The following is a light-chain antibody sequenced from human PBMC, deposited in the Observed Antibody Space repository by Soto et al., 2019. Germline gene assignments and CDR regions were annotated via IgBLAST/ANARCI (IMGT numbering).Light chain of an antibody. V-gene: IGLV2-14*01. Sequence: QSVLTQPASLSASPGQSISISCTGTSNDVGAFDYVSWYQQHPGKAPKLIIFEVFNRPSGVSTRFSGSKSGSTASLTISGLQAEDEADYFCSSYTTNNGHVFGGGTKLTVL. CDR1: SNDVGAFDY. J-gene: IGLJ2*01. CDR2: EVF. CDR3: SSYTTNNGHV.